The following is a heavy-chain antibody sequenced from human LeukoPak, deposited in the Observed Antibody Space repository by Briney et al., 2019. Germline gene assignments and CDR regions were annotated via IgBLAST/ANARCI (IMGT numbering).Heavy chain of an antibody. CDR3: ARESSGSNRHYGMDV. V-gene: IGHV3-23*01. Sequence: GGSLRLSCAASGFTFSDYALGWVRQAPGRGLEWVATLSGSGAGTYYSDSVQGRFTISRDNSKNTLYLQMNSLRAEDTAVYYCARESSGSNRHYGMDVWGQGTTVTVSS. CDR2: LSGSGAGT. J-gene: IGHJ6*02. D-gene: IGHD3-10*01. CDR1: GFTFSDYA.